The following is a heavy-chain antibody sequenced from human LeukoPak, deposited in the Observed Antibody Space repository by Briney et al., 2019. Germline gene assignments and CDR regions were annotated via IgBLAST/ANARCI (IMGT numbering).Heavy chain of an antibody. V-gene: IGHV3-23*01. CDR1: GFTFSSYA. J-gene: IGHJ5*02. D-gene: IGHD2-15*01. CDR3: ATTPTLGRFDP. CDR2: ISGSGGST. Sequence: GGSLRLSCAASGFTFSSYAMSWVRQAPGKGLEWVSAISGSGGSTYYADPVKGRFTISRDNSKNTLYLQMNSLRAEDTAVYYCATTPTLGRFDPWGQGTLVTVSS.